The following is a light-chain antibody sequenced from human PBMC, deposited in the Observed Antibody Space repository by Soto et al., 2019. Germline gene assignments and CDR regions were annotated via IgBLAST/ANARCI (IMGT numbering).Light chain of an antibody. CDR1: QSIGRW. V-gene: IGKV1-5*01. J-gene: IGKJ2*01. CDR2: DAS. Sequence: IQMTQSPSTLSASVGDRVTITCRASQSIGRWLAWYQQKPGKAPKSLIYDASNLESGVPARFSGSGSGTDFILTISSLQPDDFATYYCQQYSGYLYTFGQGT. CDR3: QQYSGYLYT.